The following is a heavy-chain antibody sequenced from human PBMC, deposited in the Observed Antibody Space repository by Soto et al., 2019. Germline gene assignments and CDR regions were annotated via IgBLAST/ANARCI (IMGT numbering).Heavy chain of an antibody. CDR1: GFTFTSSA. V-gene: IGHV1-58*02. J-gene: IGHJ1*01. CDR2: IVVGSGNT. D-gene: IGHD3-22*01. Sequence: QMQLVQSGPEVKKPGTSVKVSCKASGFTFTSSAMQWVRQARGQRLEWIGWIVVGSGNTNYAPKFQERVTITRDMSTSTAYMELSSLRSEDTAVYYCAAETSPSYYDSSGYYDFQHWGQGTLVTVSS. CDR3: AAETSPSYYDSSGYYDFQH.